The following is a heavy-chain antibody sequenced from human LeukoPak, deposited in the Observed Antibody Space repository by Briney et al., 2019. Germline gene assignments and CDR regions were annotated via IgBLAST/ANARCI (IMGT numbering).Heavy chain of an antibody. CDR2: IDYSGNT. D-gene: IGHD1-26*01. V-gene: IGHV4-39*01. CDR1: GGSISSGSYY. CDR3: ARVSVGATYYYYYMDV. Sequence: PSETLSLTCTVSGGSISSGSYYWSWIRQPPGKGLEWIGSIDYSGNTNYNPSLKSRVTIAVDMSKNQFSLKLSSVTAADTAVYYCARVSVGATYYYYYMDVWGKGTTVTVSS. J-gene: IGHJ6*03.